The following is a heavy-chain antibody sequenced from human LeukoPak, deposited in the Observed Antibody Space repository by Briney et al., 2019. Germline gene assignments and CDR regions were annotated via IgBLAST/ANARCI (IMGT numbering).Heavy chain of an antibody. CDR3: AKDPDF. Sequence: QAGGSLRLSCAASGFTFNAYAMYWVRQAPGKGLEWVAFIRYDGSHKYYADSVKGRFTISRDNSKNTLSLQMNSLRAEDTALYYCAKDPDFWGPGTLVTVSS. V-gene: IGHV3-30*02. CDR1: GFTFNAYA. J-gene: IGHJ4*02. CDR2: IRYDGSHK.